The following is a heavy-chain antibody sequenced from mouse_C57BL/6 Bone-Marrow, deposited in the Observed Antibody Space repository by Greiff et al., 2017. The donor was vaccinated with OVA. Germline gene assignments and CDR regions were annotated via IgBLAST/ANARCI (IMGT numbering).Heavy chain of an antibody. CDR2: INPYNGGT. V-gene: IGHV1-19*01. Sequence: VQLQQSGPVLVKPGASVKMSCKASGYTFTDYYMNWVKQSHGKSLEWIGVINPYNGGTSYNQKFKGKATLTVDKSSSTAYMELNSLTSEDSAVYYCAIGGFLVLRYFDYWGQGTTLTVSS. CDR1: GYTFTDYY. CDR3: AIGGFLVLRYFDY. D-gene: IGHD1-1*01. J-gene: IGHJ2*01.